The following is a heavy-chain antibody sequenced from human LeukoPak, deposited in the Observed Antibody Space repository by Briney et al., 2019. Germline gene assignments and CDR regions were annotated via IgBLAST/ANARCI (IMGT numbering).Heavy chain of an antibody. CDR3: AREGGWSRDY. J-gene: IGHJ4*02. D-gene: IGHD2-15*01. V-gene: IGHV3-7*01. CDR2: IKQDGSEK. Sequence: GGSLRLSCAASGFTFSGYWMSWVRQAPGKGLEWVANIKQDGSEKYYVDSVKGRFTISRDNAKNSLYLQMNSLRAEDTAVYYCAREGGWSRDYWGQGTLVTVSS. CDR1: GFTFSGYW.